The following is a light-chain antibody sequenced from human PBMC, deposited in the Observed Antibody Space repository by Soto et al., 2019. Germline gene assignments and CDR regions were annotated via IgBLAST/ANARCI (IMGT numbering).Light chain of an antibody. V-gene: IGLV1-44*01. CDR1: SSSIGINT. Sequence: QSVLTQPPSASGTPGQRVTISCSGGSSSIGINTVNWYQQLPGTAPKVLIYTDNERPSGVPDRFSGSKSGTSASLAINGLQSGDEADYYCGAWDESLNGFYVFGTGTKLTVL. CDR3: GAWDESLNGFYV. CDR2: TDN. J-gene: IGLJ1*01.